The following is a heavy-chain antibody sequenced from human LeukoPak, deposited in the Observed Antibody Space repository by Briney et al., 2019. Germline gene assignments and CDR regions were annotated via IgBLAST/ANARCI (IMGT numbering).Heavy chain of an antibody. D-gene: IGHD6-19*01. CDR2: ISSSSSYI. J-gene: IGHJ6*03. Sequence: GGSLRLSCADSGFTFSSYSMNWVRQAPGKGLEWVSSISSSSSYIYYADSVKGRFTISRDNAKNSLYLQMNSLRAEDTAVYYCARDPVHSSGWFAVSYYYMDVWGKGTTVTVSS. CDR1: GFTFSSYS. V-gene: IGHV3-21*01. CDR3: ARDPVHSSGWFAVSYYYMDV.